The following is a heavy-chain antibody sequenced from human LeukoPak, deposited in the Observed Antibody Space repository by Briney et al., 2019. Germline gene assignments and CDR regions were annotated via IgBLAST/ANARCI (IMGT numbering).Heavy chain of an antibody. Sequence: GGSLRLSCAASGFTFSSYWMSWVRQAPGKGLEWVANIKQDGSEKYYVDSVKGRFTISRDNAKNSLYLQMNSLRAEDTAVYYCARTHDTASTLGWYYYYYMDVWGKGTTVTVSS. V-gene: IGHV3-7*01. CDR2: IKQDGSEK. CDR1: GFTFSSYW. CDR3: ARTHDTASTLGWYYYYYMDV. J-gene: IGHJ6*03. D-gene: IGHD5-18*01.